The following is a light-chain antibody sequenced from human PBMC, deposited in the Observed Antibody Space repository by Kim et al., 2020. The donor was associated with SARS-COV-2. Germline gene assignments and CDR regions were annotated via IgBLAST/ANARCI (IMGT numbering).Light chain of an antibody. V-gene: IGKV3-20*01. CDR2: GSS. Sequence: EIVLTQSPGTLSLSPGERATLSCRASQSVSSNYCAWHQQQPGQAPMLLFYGSSSRTTGTPERFSSSGSGADFTLTISRLSPDDSAEYYCQHYSTSPFSFGPGTKVDIK. CDR3: QHYSTSPFS. J-gene: IGKJ1*01. CDR1: QSVSSNY.